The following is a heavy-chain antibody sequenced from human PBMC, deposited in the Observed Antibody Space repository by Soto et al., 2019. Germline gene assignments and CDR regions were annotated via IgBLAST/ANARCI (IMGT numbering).Heavy chain of an antibody. CDR2: ISAYNGNT. CDR3: ARGYDILTGYLYYYYYGMDV. D-gene: IGHD3-9*01. V-gene: IGHV1-18*01. Sequence: SVKVSCKASGYTFTSYGISWVRQAPGQGLEWMGWISAYNGNTNYAQKLQGRVTMTTDTSTSTAYMELRSLRSDDTAVYYCARGYDILTGYLYYYYYGMDVWGQGTTVTSP. CDR1: GYTFTSYG. J-gene: IGHJ6*02.